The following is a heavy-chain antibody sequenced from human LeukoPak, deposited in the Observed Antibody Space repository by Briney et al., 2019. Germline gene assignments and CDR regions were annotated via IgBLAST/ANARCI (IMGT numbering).Heavy chain of an antibody. D-gene: IGHD3-9*01. CDR3: AAAYDILTGYYYY. J-gene: IGHJ4*02. CDR2: IYYSGST. V-gene: IGHV4-59*01. Sequence: SETLSLTCTVSGGSISSYYWSWIRQPPGKGLEWIGYIYYSGSTNYNPSLKSRVTISVDTSKNQFSLKLSSVTAADTAVYYCAAAYDILTGYYYYWGQGTLVTVSS. CDR1: GGSISSYY.